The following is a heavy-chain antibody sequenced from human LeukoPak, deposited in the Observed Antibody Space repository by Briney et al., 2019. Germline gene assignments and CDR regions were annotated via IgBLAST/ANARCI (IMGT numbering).Heavy chain of an antibody. CDR1: GFTFSSYA. Sequence: PGGSLRLSCAASGFTFSSYAMHWVRQAPGKGLEWVAVISYDGSNKYYADSVKGRFTISRDNSKNTLYLQMNSLGAEDTAVYYCATEVVAALVFDHWGQGTLVTVSS. CDR2: ISYDGSNK. J-gene: IGHJ4*02. D-gene: IGHD2-15*01. V-gene: IGHV3-30-3*01. CDR3: ATEVVAALVFDH.